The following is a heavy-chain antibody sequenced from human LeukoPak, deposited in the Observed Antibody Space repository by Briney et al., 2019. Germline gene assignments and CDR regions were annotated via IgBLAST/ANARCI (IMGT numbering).Heavy chain of an antibody. V-gene: IGHV3-21*01. CDR2: ISSSSSYI. Sequence: GGSLRLSCAASGFTFSSYSMNWVRQAPGKGLEWVSSISSSSSYIYYADSVKGRFTISRDDVKNSLYLQMNSLRAEDTAVYYCARDLTVSYYYYGMDVWGQGTTVTVSS. CDR3: ARDLTVSYYYYGMDV. CDR1: GFTFSSYS. J-gene: IGHJ6*02. D-gene: IGHD4-17*01.